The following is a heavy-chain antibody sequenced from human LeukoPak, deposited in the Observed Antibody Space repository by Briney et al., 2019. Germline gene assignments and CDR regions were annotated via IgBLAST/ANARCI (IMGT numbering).Heavy chain of an antibody. CDR1: GFTFSSYA. CDR3: AVTGYYRGYFDY. CDR2: ISGSGGST. D-gene: IGHD3-9*01. V-gene: IGHV3-23*01. J-gene: IGHJ4*02. Sequence: GGSLRLSCAASGFTFSSYAMSWVRQAPGKGLEWVSAISGSGGSTYYADSVKGRFTTSRDNSKNTLYLQMNSLRAEDTAVYYCAVTGYYRGYFDYWGQGTLVTVSS.